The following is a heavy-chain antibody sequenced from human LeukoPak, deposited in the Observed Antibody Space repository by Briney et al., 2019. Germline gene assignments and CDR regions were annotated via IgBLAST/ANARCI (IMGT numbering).Heavy chain of an antibody. CDR3: AASSGVTLGRF. V-gene: IGHV4-31*11. J-gene: IGHJ4*02. D-gene: IGHD3-16*01. CDR1: GGSISSGANY. CDR2: IYYTGIT. Sequence: SETLSLTCAVSGGSISSGANYYNWIRQHPGKGLEWIGYIYYTGITSYNPSLKSRVTMSVDTSMNQLSLKLTSLTAADTAVYYCAASSGVTLGRFWGQGTLVTVSS.